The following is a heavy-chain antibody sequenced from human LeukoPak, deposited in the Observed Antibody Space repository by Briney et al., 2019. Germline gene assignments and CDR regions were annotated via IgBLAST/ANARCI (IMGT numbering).Heavy chain of an antibody. D-gene: IGHD3-9*01. CDR1: RFTFSSYG. CDR2: ISSSSSTI. Sequence: GGSLRLSCAASRFTFSSYGMNWVRQAPGKGLEWVSYISSSSSTIYYADSVKGRFTISRDNAKNSLYLQMNSLRAEDTAVYYCARDGILTGYYNTPFDYWGQGTLVTVSS. J-gene: IGHJ4*02. CDR3: ARDGILTGYYNTPFDY. V-gene: IGHV3-48*01.